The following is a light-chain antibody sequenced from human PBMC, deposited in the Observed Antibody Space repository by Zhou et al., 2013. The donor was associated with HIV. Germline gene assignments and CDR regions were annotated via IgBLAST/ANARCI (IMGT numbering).Light chain of an antibody. Sequence: VMTQSPATLSVSPGERATLSCRASQSVSSNLAWYQQKPGQAPRLLIYGASTRATGIPARFSGSGSGTEFTLTISSMQSEDFAVYYCQQYNNWPPYTFGQGTKLEIK. V-gene: IGKV3-15*01. J-gene: IGKJ2*01. CDR1: QSVSSN. CDR2: GAS. CDR3: QQYNNWPPYT.